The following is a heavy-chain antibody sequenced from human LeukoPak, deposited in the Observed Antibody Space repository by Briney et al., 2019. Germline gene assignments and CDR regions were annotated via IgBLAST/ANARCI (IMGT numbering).Heavy chain of an antibody. CDR1: GGSISSSSYY. D-gene: IGHD3-16*01. Sequence: PSETLSLTCTVSGGSISSSSYYWSWIRQPPGKGLEWIGEINHSGSTNYNPSLKSRVTISVDTSKNQFSLKLSSVTAADTAVYYCASRRPAHPRGRYFQHWGQGTLVTVSS. J-gene: IGHJ1*01. CDR3: ASRRPAHPRGRYFQH. CDR2: INHSGST. V-gene: IGHV4-39*07.